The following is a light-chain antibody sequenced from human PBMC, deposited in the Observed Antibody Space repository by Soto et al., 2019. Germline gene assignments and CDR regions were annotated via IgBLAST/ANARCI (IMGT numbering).Light chain of an antibody. CDR2: LNNDGSH. Sequence: QSVLTQSPSASASLGASVKLTCTLSSGHSSYAIAWHQKQPGKGPRYLMDLNNDGSHTKGDGIPDRFSGSSSGADRYLIISSLQSEDEADYYCCSYAGSRTYVFGPGTKLTVL. J-gene: IGLJ1*01. CDR3: CSYAGSRTYV. V-gene: IGLV4-69*01. CDR1: SGHSSYA.